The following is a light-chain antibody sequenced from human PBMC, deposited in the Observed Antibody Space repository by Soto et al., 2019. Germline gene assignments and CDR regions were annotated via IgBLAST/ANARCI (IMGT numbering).Light chain of an antibody. V-gene: IGKV2D-29*01. CDR1: QSLLHTNGKTF. J-gene: IGKJ5*01. Sequence: DIVMTQTPLSLSVTPGQPASISCKSSQSLLHTNGKTFLFWHLQKPGQPPQVLIYEVSNRLSGVPDRFSGSGSGTDFTLKISRVEAEDFGIYYWMHSVQLPPTFGQGTRLEI. CDR2: EVS. CDR3: MHSVQLPPT.